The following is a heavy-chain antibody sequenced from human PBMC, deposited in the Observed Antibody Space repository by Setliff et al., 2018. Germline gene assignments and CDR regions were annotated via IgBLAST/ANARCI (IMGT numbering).Heavy chain of an antibody. CDR3: ARGAPQRSSFDSRYMDV. CDR2: IYYSGST. D-gene: IGHD1-1*01. V-gene: IGHV4-59*12. J-gene: IGHJ6*03. CDR1: GGSISSYY. Sequence: PSETLSLTCTVSGGSISSYYWSWIRQPPGKGLEWIGYIYYSGSTNYNPSLKSRVTISIHMSWNQFSLRISSLTAADTAVYYCARGAPQRSSFDSRYMDVWDKGATVTVSS.